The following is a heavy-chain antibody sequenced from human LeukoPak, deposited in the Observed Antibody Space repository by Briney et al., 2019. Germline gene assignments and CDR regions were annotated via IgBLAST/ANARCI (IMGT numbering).Heavy chain of an antibody. CDR2: ISYDGSNK. Sequence: GRSLRLSCAASGFTFSSYAMHWVRQAPGKGLEWVAVISYDGSNKYYADSVKGRFTISRDNSKNTLYLQMNSLRAEDTAVYYCARDPTGYSSGWSKVYFDYWGQGTLVTVSS. V-gene: IGHV3-30-3*01. CDR1: GFTFSSYA. D-gene: IGHD6-19*01. J-gene: IGHJ4*02. CDR3: ARDPTGYSSGWSKVYFDY.